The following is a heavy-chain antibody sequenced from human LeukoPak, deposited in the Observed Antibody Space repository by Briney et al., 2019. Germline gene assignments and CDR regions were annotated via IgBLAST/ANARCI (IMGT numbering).Heavy chain of an antibody. CDR3: ARGHLVYSGVHDY. Sequence: GGSLRLSCAASGFTFSSYAMSWVRQAPGKGLEWVSAISGSGGSTYYADSVKGRFTISRDNSKNTLYLQMNSLRAEDTAVYYCARGHLVYSGVHDYWGQGTLVTVSS. V-gene: IGHV3-23*01. CDR1: GFTFSSYA. CDR2: ISGSGGST. J-gene: IGHJ4*02. D-gene: IGHD1-14*01.